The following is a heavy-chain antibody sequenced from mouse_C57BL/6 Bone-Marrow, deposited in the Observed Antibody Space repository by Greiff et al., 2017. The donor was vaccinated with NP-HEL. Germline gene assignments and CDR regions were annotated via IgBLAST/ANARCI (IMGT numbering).Heavy chain of an antibody. D-gene: IGHD3-1*01. CDR1: GYSFTSYY. J-gene: IGHJ1*03. CDR2: IYPGSGNT. V-gene: IGHV1-66*01. CDR3: ARGYGYWYFEG. Sequence: QVQLQQSGPELVKPGASVKISCKASGYSFTSYYIHWVKQRPGQGLEWIGWIYPGSGNTKYNEKFKGKATLTADTSSSTAYMQLSSLTSEDSAVYYWARGYGYWYFEGWGTGTTVTVSS.